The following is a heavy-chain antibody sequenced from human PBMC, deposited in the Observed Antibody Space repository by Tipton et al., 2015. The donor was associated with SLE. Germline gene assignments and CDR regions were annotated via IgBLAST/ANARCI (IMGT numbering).Heavy chain of an antibody. J-gene: IGHJ3*02. CDR1: GLISDDYL. V-gene: IGHV3-49*04. D-gene: IGHD2/OR15-2a*01. CDR2: IRGKAYGGPT. CDR3: TRGRNNSADGYSFDI. Sequence: RSLRLSCTASGLISDDYLMSWVRQAPGKGLEWVALIRGKAYGGPTEYAASVKGRFTISRDDSKSSKTIAYLLINNLNTEDTAMYFCTRGRNNSADGYSFDIWGQGAVVTVSS.